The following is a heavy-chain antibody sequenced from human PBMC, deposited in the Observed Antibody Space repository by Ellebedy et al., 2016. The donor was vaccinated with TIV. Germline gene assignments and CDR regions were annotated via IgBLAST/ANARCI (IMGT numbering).Heavy chain of an antibody. D-gene: IGHD6-19*01. CDR1: GFTFSDYH. Sequence: GESLKISCAASGFTFSDYHMNWVRQAPGKGLEWVSSIIVGGSTYYADPVRGRFSISRDNSKNTLYLQMNSLRADDTAVYYCARFRGEAVAGNWFDPWGQGTLVTVSS. CDR3: ARFRGEAVAGNWFDP. J-gene: IGHJ5*02. V-gene: IGHV3-69-1*01. CDR2: IIVGGST.